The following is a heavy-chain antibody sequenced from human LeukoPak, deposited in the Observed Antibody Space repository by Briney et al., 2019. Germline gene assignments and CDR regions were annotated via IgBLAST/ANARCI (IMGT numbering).Heavy chain of an antibody. J-gene: IGHJ4*02. CDR2: ISYDGSNK. D-gene: IGHD4/OR15-4a*01. CDR3: ARRAGAYSHPYDY. V-gene: IGHV3-30*14. CDR1: GFTFSSYA. Sequence: GRSLRLSCAASGFTFSSYAMHWVRQAPGKGLEWVAVISYDGSNKYYADSVKGRFTISRDHSKNTLYLQMNSLRAEDTAVYYCARRAGAYSHPYDYWGQGTLVTVSS.